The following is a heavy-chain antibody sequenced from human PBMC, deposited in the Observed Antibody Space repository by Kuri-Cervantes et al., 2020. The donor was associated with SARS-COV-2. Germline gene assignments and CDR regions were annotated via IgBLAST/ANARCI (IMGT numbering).Heavy chain of an antibody. CDR2: ISAYNGNT. Sequence: ASAKVSCKASGYTSTSYGISWVRQAPGQGPQWMGWISAYNGNTNYAKKLQGRVTMTTDTSTSTAYMELRNLRSDDTAVYYCARDGPVAAADWEYYYYYYGMDVWGQGTTVTVSS. CDR3: ARDGPVAAADWEYYYYYYGMDV. V-gene: IGHV1-18*01. J-gene: IGHJ6*02. CDR1: GYTSTSYG. D-gene: IGHD6-13*01.